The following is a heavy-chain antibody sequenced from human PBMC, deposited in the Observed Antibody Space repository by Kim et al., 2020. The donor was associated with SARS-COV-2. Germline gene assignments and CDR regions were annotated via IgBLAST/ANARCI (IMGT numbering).Heavy chain of an antibody. CDR1: GGSVSSGSYY. Sequence: SETLSLTCNVSGGSVSSGSYYWSWIRQPPGKGLEWIGYIYYSGSTNYNPSLKSRVTISLDTSKNQFSLKLSSVTGADTAVYYCARGIITIFGVVTPIGGMDVWGQGTTVTVSS. CDR3: ARGIITIFGVVTPIGGMDV. J-gene: IGHJ6*02. CDR2: IYYSGST. V-gene: IGHV4-61*01. D-gene: IGHD3-3*01.